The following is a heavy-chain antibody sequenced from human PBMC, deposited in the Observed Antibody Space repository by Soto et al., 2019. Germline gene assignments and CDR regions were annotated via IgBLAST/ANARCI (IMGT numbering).Heavy chain of an antibody. J-gene: IGHJ3*02. V-gene: IGHV1-58*02. Sequence: SVKVSCKASGFTFTSSAMQWVRQARGQRLEWIGWIVVGSGNTNYAQKFQERVTITRDMSTSTAYMELSSLRSEDTAVYYCAAERNIVVVPGSAFDIWGQGTMVNFS. D-gene: IGHD2-15*01. CDR2: IVVGSGNT. CDR1: GFTFTSSA. CDR3: AAERNIVVVPGSAFDI.